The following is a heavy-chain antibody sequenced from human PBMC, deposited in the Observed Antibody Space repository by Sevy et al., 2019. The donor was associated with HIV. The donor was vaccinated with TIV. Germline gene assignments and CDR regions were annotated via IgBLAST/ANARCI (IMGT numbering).Heavy chain of an antibody. CDR3: ATAPGYYDSAPFDY. J-gene: IGHJ4*02. Sequence: WGSLRLSCAVSGFTFSNAWMNWVRQAPGTGLQWVGLIKSKIDGETTDYVAPVKGRFTISRDDSTNTLYLQMNSLKTEETGVYYCATAPGYYDSAPFDYWGPGTLVTVSS. V-gene: IGHV3-15*01. CDR2: IKSKIDGETT. D-gene: IGHD3-22*01. CDR1: GFTFSNAW.